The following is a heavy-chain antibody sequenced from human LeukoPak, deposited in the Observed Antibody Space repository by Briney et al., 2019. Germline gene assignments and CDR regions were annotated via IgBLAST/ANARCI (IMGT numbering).Heavy chain of an antibody. CDR2: IIPIFGTA. V-gene: IGHV1-69*05. CDR1: GGTFSSYA. CDR3: AETGDSSGWYRSFDY. J-gene: IGHJ4*02. D-gene: IGHD6-19*01. Sequence: SVKVSCRASGGTFSSYAISWVRQAPGQGLEWMGGIIPIFGTANYAQKFQGRVTITTDESTSTAYMELSSLRSEDTAVYYCAETGDSSGWYRSFDYWGQGTLVTVSS.